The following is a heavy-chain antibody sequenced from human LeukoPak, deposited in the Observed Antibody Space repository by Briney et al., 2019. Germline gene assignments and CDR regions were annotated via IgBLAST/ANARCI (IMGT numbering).Heavy chain of an antibody. CDR2: ISPHSGFT. V-gene: IGHV1-2*02. D-gene: IGHD7-27*01. Sequence: ASVKVSCKASGYTLTGHYIHWVRQAPGQGLEWMGWISPHSGFTMYPQRFQGRVAMTTDTSISTAFLEVRRLRSDDTAAYYCARQTGDDALDIWGQGTMITVYS. CDR3: ARQTGDDALDI. CDR1: GYTLTGHY. J-gene: IGHJ3*02.